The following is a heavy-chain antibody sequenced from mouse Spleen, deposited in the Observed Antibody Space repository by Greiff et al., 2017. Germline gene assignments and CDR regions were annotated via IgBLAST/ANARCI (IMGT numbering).Heavy chain of an antibody. CDR1: GFSLTSYG. J-gene: IGHJ3*01. V-gene: IGHV2-2*01. Sequence: VQLQQSGPGLVQPSQSLSITCTVSGFSLTSYGVHWVRQSPGKGLEWLGVIWSGGSTDYNAAFISRLSISKDNSKSQVFFKMNSLQADDTAIYYCAGDYGNFAYWGQGTLVTVSA. CDR2: IWSGGST. D-gene: IGHD2-4*01. CDR3: AGDYGNFAY.